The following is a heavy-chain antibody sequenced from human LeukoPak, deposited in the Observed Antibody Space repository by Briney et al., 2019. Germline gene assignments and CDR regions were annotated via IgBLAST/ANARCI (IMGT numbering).Heavy chain of an antibody. CDR2: ISGSGGST. CDR1: GFTFSSYA. CDR3: AKARSTRNYYDSSGYLDY. Sequence: GGSLRLSCAASGFTFSSYAMSWVRQAPGKGLEWVSAISGSGGSTYYADSVKGRFTISRDNSKNTPYLQMNSLRAEDTAVYYCAKARSTRNYYDSSGYLDYWGQGTLVAVSS. D-gene: IGHD3-22*01. J-gene: IGHJ4*02. V-gene: IGHV3-23*01.